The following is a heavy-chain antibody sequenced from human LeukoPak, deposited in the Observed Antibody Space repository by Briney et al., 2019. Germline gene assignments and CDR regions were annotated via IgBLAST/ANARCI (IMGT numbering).Heavy chain of an antibody. Sequence: SQTLSLTCTVSGGSISSGGYYWSWIRQHPGKGLEWIGYIYYSGSTYYNPSLKSRVTISVDTSKNQFSLKLSSVTAADTAVYYCARHGGTRVTLVEVYYFDYWGQGTLVTVSS. D-gene: IGHD4-11*01. CDR1: GGSISSGGYY. CDR2: IYYSGST. V-gene: IGHV4-31*03. CDR3: ARHGGTRVTLVEVYYFDY. J-gene: IGHJ4*02.